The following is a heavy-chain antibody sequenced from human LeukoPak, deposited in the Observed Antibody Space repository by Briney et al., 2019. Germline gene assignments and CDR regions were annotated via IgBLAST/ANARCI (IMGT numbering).Heavy chain of an antibody. CDR2: IRSNGNEK. CDR3: AKDIRSSGWSKYSDY. Sequence: GGSLRLSCAASGFTFRGYAMHWVRQAPGKGLEWVALIRSNGNEKFYLDAVQGRFTISRDNSKNTLYLQMNSLRAEDTAVYYCAKDIRSSGWSKYSDYWGQGTLVTVSS. D-gene: IGHD6-19*01. CDR1: GFTFRGYA. J-gene: IGHJ4*02. V-gene: IGHV3-30*02.